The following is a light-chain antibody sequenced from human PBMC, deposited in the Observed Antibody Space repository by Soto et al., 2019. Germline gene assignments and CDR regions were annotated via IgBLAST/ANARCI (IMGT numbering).Light chain of an antibody. Sequence: ENVLTQSPGTLSLSPGERATLSCRASQSVSSNYLAWYQHKPGQAPRLLIYDASNRATGIPARFSGSGSGTDFTLTISSLEPEDFAVYYCQQRSNWPPITFGQGTRLEIK. J-gene: IGKJ5*01. CDR2: DAS. CDR1: QSVSSNY. V-gene: IGKV3-11*01. CDR3: QQRSNWPPIT.